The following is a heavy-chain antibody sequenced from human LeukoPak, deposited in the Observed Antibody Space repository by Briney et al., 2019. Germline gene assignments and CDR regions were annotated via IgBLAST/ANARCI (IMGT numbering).Heavy chain of an antibody. CDR1: GFTFSTYW. J-gene: IGHJ4*02. Sequence: SGGSLRLSCAASGFTFSTYWMHWVRQAPGKGLVWVSRVNGDGSSTNYADSVKGRFTISRDNAKNTLYLQMSSLRAEDTAMYYCARDGIAAVDFDYWGQGISVTVSS. D-gene: IGHD6-13*01. CDR2: VNGDGSST. CDR3: ARDGIAAVDFDY. V-gene: IGHV3-74*01.